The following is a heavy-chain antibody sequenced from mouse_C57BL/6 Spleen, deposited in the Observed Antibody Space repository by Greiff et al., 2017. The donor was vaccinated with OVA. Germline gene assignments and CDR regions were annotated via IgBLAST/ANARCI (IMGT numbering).Heavy chain of an antibody. CDR1: GYTFTDYY. CDR3: AREAYDFDY. Sequence: VQLQQSGPELVKPGASVKISCKASGYTFTDYYMNWVKQSHGKSLEWIGDINPNNGGTSYNQKFKGKATLTVDKSSSTAYMELRSLTSEDSAGYYGAREAYDFDYWGQGTTLTVSS. V-gene: IGHV1-26*01. J-gene: IGHJ2*01. D-gene: IGHD2-14*01. CDR2: INPNNGGT.